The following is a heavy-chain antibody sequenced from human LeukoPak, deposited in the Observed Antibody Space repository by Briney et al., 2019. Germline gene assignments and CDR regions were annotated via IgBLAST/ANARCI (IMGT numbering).Heavy chain of an antibody. V-gene: IGHV1-18*01. J-gene: IGHJ4*02. CDR3: ARDYSSGWPNFDY. CDR2: ISAYTGNT. CDR1: GYTFTTYG. D-gene: IGHD6-19*01. Sequence: ASVKVSCKSSGYTFTTYGISWVRQAPGQGLEWMGWISAYTGNTNYAQKLQGRVTMTTDTSTSTAYMELRSLRSNDTAVYYCARDYSSGWPNFDYWGQGTLVTVSS.